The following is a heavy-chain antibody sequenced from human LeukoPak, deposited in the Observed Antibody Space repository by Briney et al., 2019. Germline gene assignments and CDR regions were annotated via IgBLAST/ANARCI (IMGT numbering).Heavy chain of an antibody. CDR2: LYHSGGT. CDR3: ASYDSSALDAFDI. D-gene: IGHD3-22*01. J-gene: IGHJ3*02. Sequence: SETLSLTCAVSGGAISSGGYSWSSIRHPPGNGLEWIGYLYHSGGTYYTPSLKSRVTISVVRSKTQFSLKLSSVTAADTAVYYCASYDSSALDAFDIWGQGAMVTVSS. CDR1: GGAISSGGYS. V-gene: IGHV4-30-2*01.